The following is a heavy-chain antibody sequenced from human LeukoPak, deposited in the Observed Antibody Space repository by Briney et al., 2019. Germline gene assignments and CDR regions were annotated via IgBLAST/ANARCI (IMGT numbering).Heavy chain of an antibody. Sequence: GGSLRLSCAASGFTLSTYNMVWVRQAPGMGLEWVASVSSRSSAIYYSDSVKGRFTISRDNAKNSLSLQMNSLRAEDTAIYYCARDLFNRDAFDIWGPGTMVTVSS. CDR1: GFTLSTYN. CDR3: ARDLFNRDAFDI. J-gene: IGHJ3*02. D-gene: IGHD3-3*01. V-gene: IGHV3-48*04. CDR2: VSSRSSAI.